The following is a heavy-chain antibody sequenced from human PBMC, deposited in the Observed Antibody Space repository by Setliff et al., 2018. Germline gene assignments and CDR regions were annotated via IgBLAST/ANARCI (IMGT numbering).Heavy chain of an antibody. Sequence: ASVKVSCKASGYTFSTYAMSWVRQAPGKGLEWVSTIYSGDRNTFYTDSVKGRFTIFRDGPKNSLYLQINSLRADDTAVYYCARDLNVDDCGGDCHLPFYYYYLDVWGKGTTVTVS. CDR3: ARDLNVDDCGGDCHLPFYYYYLDV. CDR1: GYTFSTYA. J-gene: IGHJ6*03. D-gene: IGHD2-21*02. V-gene: IGHV3-23*03. CDR2: IYSGDRNT.